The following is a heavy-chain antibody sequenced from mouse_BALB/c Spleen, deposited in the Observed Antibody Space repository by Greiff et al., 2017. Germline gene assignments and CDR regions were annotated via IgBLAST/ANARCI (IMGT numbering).Heavy chain of an antibody. CDR2: ISYSGST. V-gene: IGHV3-2*02. D-gene: IGHD2-14*01. J-gene: IGHJ4*01. CDR1: GYSITSDYA. CDR3: ARRDRYDDAMDY. Sequence: DVKLQESGPGLVKPSQSLSLTCTVTGYSITSDYAWNWIRQFPGNKLEWMGYISYSGSTSYNPSLKSRISITRDTSKNQFFLQLNSVTTEDTATYYCARRDRYDDAMDYWGQGTSVTVSS.